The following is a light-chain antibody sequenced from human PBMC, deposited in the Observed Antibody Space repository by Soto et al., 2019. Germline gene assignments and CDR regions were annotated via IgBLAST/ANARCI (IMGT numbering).Light chain of an antibody. CDR1: QSISTF. V-gene: IGKV1-39*01. Sequence: DIQMTQSPSSLSASVGDRVTVTCRASQSISTFLNWYQQKPGKAPKLLIYATSSLQSGVPSRFSGSGSGTDFTHTISSLQPEDFATYYCQQSYSTPQTFGQGTKV. CDR2: ATS. CDR3: QQSYSTPQT. J-gene: IGKJ1*01.